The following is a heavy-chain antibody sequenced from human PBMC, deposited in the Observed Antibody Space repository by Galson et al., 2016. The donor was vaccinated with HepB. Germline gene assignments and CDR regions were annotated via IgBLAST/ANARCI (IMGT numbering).Heavy chain of an antibody. Sequence: SLRLSCAASGFTFSNYAMSWVRQAPGKGLEWVSTITGSGGSTYYADSVKGRFTISRDNSKNTLYLQMNSLRAEDTAVYYCARVSGESGPDYWGQGTLVTVSS. J-gene: IGHJ4*02. V-gene: IGHV3-23*01. CDR1: GFTFSNYA. CDR2: ITGSGGST. CDR3: ARVSGESGPDY. D-gene: IGHD3-10*01.